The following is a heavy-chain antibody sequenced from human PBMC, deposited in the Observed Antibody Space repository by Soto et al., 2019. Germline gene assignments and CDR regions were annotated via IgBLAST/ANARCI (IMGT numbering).Heavy chain of an antibody. V-gene: IGHV3-30*18. CDR1: GFTFSIYG. Sequence: GSLRLSCAASGFTFSIYGMHWVRQAPGKGLEWVAVISYDGSNKYYADSVKGRFTISRDNSKNTLYLQMNSLRAEDTAVYYCAKLPPHIAAAWGQGTLVTVSS. CDR2: ISYDGSNK. CDR3: AKLPPHIAAA. J-gene: IGHJ5*02. D-gene: IGHD6-13*01.